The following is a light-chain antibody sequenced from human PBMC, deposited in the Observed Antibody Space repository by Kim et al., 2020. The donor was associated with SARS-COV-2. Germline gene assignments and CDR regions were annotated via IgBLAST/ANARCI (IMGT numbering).Light chain of an antibody. Sequence: LSPGERATLSCRASQRVSSSYLAWYQQKPGQAPRLLIYGASSRATGIPDRFSGSGSGTDFTLTISRLEPEDFAVYYCQQYGSSPLTFGQGTKLEI. CDR2: GAS. J-gene: IGKJ2*01. V-gene: IGKV3-20*01. CDR3: QQYGSSPLT. CDR1: QRVSSSY.